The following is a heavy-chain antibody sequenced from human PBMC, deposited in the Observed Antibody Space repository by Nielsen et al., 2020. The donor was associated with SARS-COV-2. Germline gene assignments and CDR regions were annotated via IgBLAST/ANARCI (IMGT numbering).Heavy chain of an antibody. CDR1: GYTFKSYD. J-gene: IGHJ5*02. CDR2: INPSGGST. Sequence: ASVKVSCKASGYTFKSYDINWVRQATGQGLEWMGIINPSGGSTSYAQKFQGRVTMTRDTSTSTVYMELSSLRSEDTAVYYCARGVYSSSWLVHWFDPWGQGTLVTVSS. CDR3: ARGVYSSSWLVHWFDP. D-gene: IGHD6-13*01. V-gene: IGHV1-46*02.